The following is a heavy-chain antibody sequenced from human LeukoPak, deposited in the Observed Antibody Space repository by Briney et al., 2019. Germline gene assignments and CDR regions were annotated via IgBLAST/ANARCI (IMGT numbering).Heavy chain of an antibody. D-gene: IGHD3-3*01. Sequence: SGTLSLTCAVYGGSFSGYYWSWIRQPPGKGLEWIGEINHSGSTNYNPSLKSRVTISVDTSKNQFSLKLSSVTAADTAVYYCARGSRGMEWLLYRRGFDYWGQGTLVTVSS. V-gene: IGHV4-34*01. CDR3: ARGSRGMEWLLYRRGFDY. CDR2: INHSGST. CDR1: GGSFSGYY. J-gene: IGHJ4*02.